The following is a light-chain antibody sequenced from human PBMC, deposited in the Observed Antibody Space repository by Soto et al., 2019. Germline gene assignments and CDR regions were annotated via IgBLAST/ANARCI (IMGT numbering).Light chain of an antibody. CDR1: LDVSTN. CDR2: GAS. V-gene: IGKV3-15*01. J-gene: IGKJ1*01. Sequence: EIVMTQSPATLSVSPGERATLSCRAGLDVSTNLAWYQQKPGQAPRLLIYGASARATGIPGRFSGSGSGTEFTLTISSLQSEDSAVYYCQQYNKLWTFGQGTKVDIK. CDR3: QQYNKLWT.